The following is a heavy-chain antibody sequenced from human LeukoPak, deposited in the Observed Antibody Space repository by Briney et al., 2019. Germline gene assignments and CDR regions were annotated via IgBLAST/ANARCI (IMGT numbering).Heavy chain of an antibody. CDR2: IIPILGIA. J-gene: IGHJ4*02. CDR1: GGTFISYA. D-gene: IGHD3-3*01. CDR3: ARENTIFGVVSGGNYFDY. V-gene: IGHV1-69*04. Sequence: GASVKVSCKASGGTFISYAISWVRQAPGQGLEWMGRIIPILGIANYAQKFQGRVTITADKSTSTAYMELSSLRSEDTAVYYCARENTIFGVVSGGNYFDYWGQGTLVTVSS.